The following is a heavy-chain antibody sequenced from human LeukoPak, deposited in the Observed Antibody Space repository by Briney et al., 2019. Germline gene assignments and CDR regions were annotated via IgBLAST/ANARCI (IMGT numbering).Heavy chain of an antibody. CDR3: ATPLGYCSSTSCYRAFDI. CDR1: GFTFSSYS. Sequence: PGGSLRLSCAASGFTFSSYSMNWVRQAPGKGLEWVSYISSSSTIYYADSVKGRFTISRDNAKNSLYLQMNSLRAEDTAVYYCATPLGYCSSTSCYRAFDIWGQGTMVTVSS. J-gene: IGHJ3*02. CDR2: ISSSSTI. V-gene: IGHV3-48*01. D-gene: IGHD2-2*02.